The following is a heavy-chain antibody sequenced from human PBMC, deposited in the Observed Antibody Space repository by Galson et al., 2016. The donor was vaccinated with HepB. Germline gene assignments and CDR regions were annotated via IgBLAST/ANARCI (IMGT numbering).Heavy chain of an antibody. CDR3: AKDLWADYDGSGRDTQKYGMDV. Sequence: APGKGLEWVSGMSFDGTNKYYAGSVKGRFTISRDKSKNTLYLQMNSLRAEDTAVYYCAKDLWADYDGSGRDTQKYGMDVWGQGTTVIVSS. D-gene: IGHD3-10*01. V-gene: IGHV3-30*18. CDR2: MSFDGTNK. J-gene: IGHJ6*02.